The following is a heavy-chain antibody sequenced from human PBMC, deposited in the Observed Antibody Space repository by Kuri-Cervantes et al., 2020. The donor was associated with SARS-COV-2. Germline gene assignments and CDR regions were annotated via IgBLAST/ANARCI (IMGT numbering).Heavy chain of an antibody. CDR3: AREGPDY. CDR2: SSSSSGTV. J-gene: IGHJ4*02. CDR1: GFAFSNYN. Sequence: GESLKISCAASGFAFSNYNMNWLRQAPGKGLEWVSYSSSSSGTVRYADFVKGRFTISRDNAKNSLYLQMNSLRAEDTAVYYCAREGPDYWGQGTLVTVSS. V-gene: IGHV3-48*01.